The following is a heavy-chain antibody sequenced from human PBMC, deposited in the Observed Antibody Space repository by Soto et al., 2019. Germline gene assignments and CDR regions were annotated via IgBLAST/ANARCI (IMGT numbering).Heavy chain of an antibody. CDR1: GFTFSNYV. V-gene: IGHV3-23*01. J-gene: IGHJ3*02. Sequence: EVQLLESGGGLVQPGGSLRLSSAASGFTFSNYVMNWVRQDPGKGLEWVSTISYSADKTFYADSVKGRFTISRDNSRDTLFLQMNSLRADDAAVYYCARRARTATTNWGAFDIWGQGTMVTVSS. CDR3: ARRARTATTNWGAFDI. CDR2: ISYSADKT. D-gene: IGHD1-7*01.